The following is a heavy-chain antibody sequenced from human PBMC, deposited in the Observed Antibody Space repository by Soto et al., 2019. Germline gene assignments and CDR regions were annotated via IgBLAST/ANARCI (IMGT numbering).Heavy chain of an antibody. CDR2: FDPEDGET. V-gene: IGHV1-24*01. Sequence: QVQLVQSGAEVKKPGASVKVSCKVSGYTLTELSMHWVRKAPGKGLEWMGGFDPEDGETIYAQKFQGRVTMTEDTSTDTAYMELSSLRSEDTAVYYCATGDFSYGSGSPFVGYWGQGTLVTVSS. CDR3: ATGDFSYGSGSPFVGY. CDR1: GYTLTELS. D-gene: IGHD3-10*01. J-gene: IGHJ4*02.